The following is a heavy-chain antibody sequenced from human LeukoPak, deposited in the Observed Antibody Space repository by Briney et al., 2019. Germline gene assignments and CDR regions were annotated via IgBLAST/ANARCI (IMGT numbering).Heavy chain of an antibody. CDR3: ARDSSALWLSY. V-gene: IGHV4-31*03. D-gene: IGHD3-10*01. J-gene: IGHJ4*02. Sequence: SETLSLTCTVSGGSISSGGYYWSWIRQHPGKGLEWIGYIYYSGSTYYNPSLKSRVNISVDTSKNQFSLKLSSVTAADTAVYYCARDSSALWLSYWGQGTLVTVSS. CDR2: IYYSGST. CDR1: GGSISSGGYY.